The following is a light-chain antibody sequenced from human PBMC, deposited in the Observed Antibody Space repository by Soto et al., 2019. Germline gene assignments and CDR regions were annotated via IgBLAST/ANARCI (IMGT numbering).Light chain of an antibody. CDR3: QQGYSTPWT. J-gene: IGKJ1*01. V-gene: IGKV1-39*01. CDR2: AAA. CDR1: QSISSY. Sequence: DMQLTQCPSSLSSSVGASGTITCRARQSISSYLHWYQQKPGKAPKLLIYAAANLQSGVPSRFSASGSGTDFTLTLNSLQPEDFATYYCQQGYSTPWTFGQGTQVDI.